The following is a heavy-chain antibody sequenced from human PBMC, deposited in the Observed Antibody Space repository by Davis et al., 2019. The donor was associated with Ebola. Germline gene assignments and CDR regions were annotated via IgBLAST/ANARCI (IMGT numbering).Heavy chain of an antibody. CDR3: ARVGDFQGVY. V-gene: IGHV4-61*08. CDR2: IYSSGDI. CDR1: GGAVSSGGYF. D-gene: IGHD2-8*01. J-gene: IGHJ4*02. Sequence: SQTLSLTCAVSGGAVSSGGYFWAWIRQPPGKGLEWVGYIYSSGDIHLSPSLKSRVSMFRDPSKNQFSVALTSVTAADTAVYYCARVGDFQGVYWGQGILVTVSS.